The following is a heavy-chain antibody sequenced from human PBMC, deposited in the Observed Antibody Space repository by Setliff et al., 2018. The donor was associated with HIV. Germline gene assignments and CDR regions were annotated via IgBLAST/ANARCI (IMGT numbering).Heavy chain of an antibody. D-gene: IGHD6-13*01. CDR3: AREDGSSWSYDRFYYYGLDV. J-gene: IGHJ6*02. Sequence: SETLSLTCTVSGASISSHYWTWIRQPPGKGLEWIGSIYSSGSTNYNTSLKSRLTISLDTSENQLSLKFNSVTAADTAVYYCAREDGSSWSYDRFYYYGLDVWGQGITVTVSS. CDR2: IYSSGST. V-gene: IGHV4-4*08. CDR1: GASISSHY.